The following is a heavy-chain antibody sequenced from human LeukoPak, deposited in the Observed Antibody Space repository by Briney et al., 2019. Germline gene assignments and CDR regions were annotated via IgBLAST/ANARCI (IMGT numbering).Heavy chain of an antibody. D-gene: IGHD3-22*01. CDR3: ARDPYGVVVTPSFDY. J-gene: IGHJ4*02. Sequence: ASVKVSCKASGYTFTGYYMHWVRQAPGQGLEWMGWINPNSGGTNYAQKFQGRVTMTRDTSISTAYMELSRLRSDDTAVYYCARDPYGVVVTPSFDYWGQGTLVTVSS. V-gene: IGHV1-2*02. CDR1: GYTFTGYY. CDR2: INPNSGGT.